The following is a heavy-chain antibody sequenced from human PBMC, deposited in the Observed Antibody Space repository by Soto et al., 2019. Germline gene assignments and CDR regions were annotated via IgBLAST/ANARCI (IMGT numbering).Heavy chain of an antibody. D-gene: IGHD3-10*01. J-gene: IGHJ4*02. CDR2: IYYSGST. V-gene: IGHV4-59*12. CDR3: ARGWYYGSGRRRGRYLDY. CDR1: GGSISSYY. Sequence: SETLSLTCTVSGGSISSYYWSWIRQPPGKGLEWIGDIYYSGSTNYNPSLKSRVTISVDTSKNQFSLKLSSVTAADTAVYYCARGWYYGSGRRRGRYLDYWGQGTLVTVSS.